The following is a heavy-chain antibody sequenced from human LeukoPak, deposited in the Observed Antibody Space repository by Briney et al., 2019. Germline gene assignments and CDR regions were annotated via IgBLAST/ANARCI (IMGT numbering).Heavy chain of an antibody. D-gene: IGHD1-26*01. CDR1: GGTFTIYA. Sequence: GASVTVSFTASGGTFTIYAISWVRQAPGQGLEWMGGIIPIFGTANYAQKFQGRVTITTDESKRTAYMEMSSLRSEVTSLYYCARALVRTGDWFDLWGQGTLVTVSS. CDR3: ARALVRTGDWFDL. CDR2: IIPIFGTA. J-gene: IGHJ5*02. V-gene: IGHV1-69*05.